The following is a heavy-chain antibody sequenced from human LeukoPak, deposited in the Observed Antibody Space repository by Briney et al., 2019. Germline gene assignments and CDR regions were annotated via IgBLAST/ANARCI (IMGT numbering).Heavy chain of an antibody. CDR2: ISSSSSYI. D-gene: IGHD6-13*01. J-gene: IGHJ5*02. Sequence: GGSLRLSCAASGFTFSSYSMNWVRQAPGKGLEWVSSISSSSSYIYYADSVKGRFTISRDNAKNSLYLQMNSLRAEDAAVYYCARDRGIAAAGWFDPWGQGTLVTVSS. CDR1: GFTFSSYS. V-gene: IGHV3-21*01. CDR3: ARDRGIAAAGWFDP.